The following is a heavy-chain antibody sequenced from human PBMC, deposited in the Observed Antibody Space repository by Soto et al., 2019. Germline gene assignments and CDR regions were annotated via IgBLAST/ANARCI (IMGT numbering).Heavy chain of an antibody. CDR2: ISYDASDK. D-gene: IGHD2-2*01. J-gene: IGHJ4*02. Sequence: LILSCAASGFTFSDYCMHWVRHAPFKGLEWVAIISYDASDKYYVDSVKGRFTISRDNSKNMLYLQMSSLRAEDTALYYCAKPNLYCSSTSCYDHWGQGTLVTVSS. CDR3: AKPNLYCSSTSCYDH. V-gene: IGHV3-30*18. CDR1: GFTFSDYC.